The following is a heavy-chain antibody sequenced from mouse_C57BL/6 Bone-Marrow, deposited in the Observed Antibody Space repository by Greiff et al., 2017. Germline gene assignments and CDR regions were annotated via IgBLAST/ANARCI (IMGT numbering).Heavy chain of an antibody. J-gene: IGHJ2*01. D-gene: IGHD1-1*01. CDR3: ARENVVATYDY. CDR2: IYPGDGDT. V-gene: IGHV1-82*01. Sequence: VQVVESGPELVKPGASVKISCKASGYAFSSSWMNWVKQRPGKGLEWIGRIYPGDGDTNYNGKFKGKATLTADKSSSTAYMQLSSLTSEDSAVYFCARENVVATYDYWGQGTTLTVSS. CDR1: GYAFSSSW.